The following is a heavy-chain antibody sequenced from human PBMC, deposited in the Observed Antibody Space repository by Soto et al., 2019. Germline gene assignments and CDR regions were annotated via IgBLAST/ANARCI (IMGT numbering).Heavy chain of an antibody. CDR3: ASGTAASRLVPAAIKAFDY. V-gene: IGHV4-34*01. CDR1: GGSFSGYY. CDR2: INHSGST. J-gene: IGHJ4*02. D-gene: IGHD2-2*01. Sequence: SETLSLTCAVYGGSFSGYYWSWIRQPPGKGLEWIGEINHSGSTNYNPSLKSRVTISVDTSKNQFSLKLSSVTAADTAVYYCASGTAASRLVPAAIKAFDYWGQGTLVTVSS.